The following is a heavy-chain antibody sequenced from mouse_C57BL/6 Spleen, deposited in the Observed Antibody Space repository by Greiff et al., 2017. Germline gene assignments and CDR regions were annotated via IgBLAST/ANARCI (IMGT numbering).Heavy chain of an antibody. CDR3: AREGYDAFAY. V-gene: IGHV1-52*01. CDR1: GYTFTSYW. D-gene: IGHD2-14*01. J-gene: IGHJ3*01. Sequence: QVQLQQPGAELVRPGSSVKLSCKASGYTFTSYWMHWVKQRPIQGLEWIGNIDPSDSETHYNQKFKDKATLTVDKSSSTAYMQLSSLTSEDSAVEYCAREGYDAFAYWGQGTLVTVSA. CDR2: IDPSDSET.